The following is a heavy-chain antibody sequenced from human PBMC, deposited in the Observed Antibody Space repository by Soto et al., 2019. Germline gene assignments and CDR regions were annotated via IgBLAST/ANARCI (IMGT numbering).Heavy chain of an antibody. Sequence: GGSLRLSCAASGFTFSSYAMSWVRQAPGKGLERVSAISGSGGSTYYADSAKGRFTISRDNSKNTLYLQMNSLRAEDTVVYYCAKDLIPLIAVAGTFDYWGQGTLVTVSS. J-gene: IGHJ4*02. D-gene: IGHD6-19*01. CDR3: AKDLIPLIAVAGTFDY. V-gene: IGHV3-23*01. CDR2: ISGSGGST. CDR1: GFTFSSYA.